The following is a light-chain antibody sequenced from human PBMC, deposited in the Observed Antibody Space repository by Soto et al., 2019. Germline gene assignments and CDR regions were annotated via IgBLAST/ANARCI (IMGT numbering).Light chain of an antibody. V-gene: IGKV1-8*01. CDR2: AAS. J-gene: IGKJ1*01. CDR3: QQYNSYSWT. CDR1: QGIISY. Sequence: AIRMTQSPSSLSASTGVRVTITCRASQGIISYLAWYQQKPGKAPKLLIYAASTLQSGVPSRFSGSGSGTEFTLTISSLQPDDFATYYCQQYNSYSWTFGQGTKVDI.